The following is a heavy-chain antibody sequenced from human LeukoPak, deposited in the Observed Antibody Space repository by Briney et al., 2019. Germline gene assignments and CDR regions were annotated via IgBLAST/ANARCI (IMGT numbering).Heavy chain of an antibody. V-gene: IGHV4-59*01. CDR2: NYKSGRN. CDR3: ARAFFSSAYYPNWFDP. D-gene: IGHD3-22*01. J-gene: IGHJ5*02. CDR1: GGSISTYY. Sequence: SETLSLTCTVSGGSISTYYWSWIRQPPGKGLEWFGYNYKSGRNNFSPALKSRVTMSVDTSKNQFSLKLSSVTAADTAVYYCARAFFSSAYYPNWFDPWGQGTLVTVSS.